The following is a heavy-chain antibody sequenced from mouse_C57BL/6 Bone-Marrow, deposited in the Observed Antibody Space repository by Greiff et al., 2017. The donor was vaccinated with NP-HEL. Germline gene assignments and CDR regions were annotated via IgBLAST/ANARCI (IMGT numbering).Heavy chain of an antibody. CDR2: IDPSDSYT. Sequence: LQQPGAELVKPGASVKLSCKASGYTFTSYWMQWVKQRPGQGLEWIGEIDPSDSYTNYNQKFKGKATLTVDTSSSTAYMQLSSLTSEDSAVYYCAREGRPYYAMDYWGQGTSVTVSS. D-gene: IGHD3-3*01. J-gene: IGHJ4*01. CDR3: AREGRPYYAMDY. CDR1: GYTFTSYW. V-gene: IGHV1-50*01.